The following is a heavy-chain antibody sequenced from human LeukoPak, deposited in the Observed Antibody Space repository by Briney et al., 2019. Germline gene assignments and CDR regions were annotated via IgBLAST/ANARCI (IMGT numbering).Heavy chain of an antibody. CDR3: ASLHYGDYAWDVVDY. CDR2: ISYDGSNK. Sequence: PGGSLRLSCAASGFTFSSYGMHWVRQAPGKGLEWVAVISYDGSNKYYADSVKGRFNISRDNSKNTLYLQMNSLRAEDTAVYYCASLHYGDYAWDVVDYWGQGTLVTVSS. J-gene: IGHJ4*02. D-gene: IGHD4-17*01. CDR1: GFTFSSYG. V-gene: IGHV3-30*03.